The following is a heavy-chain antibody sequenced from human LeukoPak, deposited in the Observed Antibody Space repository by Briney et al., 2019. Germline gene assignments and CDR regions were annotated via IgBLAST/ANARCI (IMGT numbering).Heavy chain of an antibody. D-gene: IGHD3-9*01. CDR2: IGISSSNI. V-gene: IGHV3-11*06. J-gene: IGHJ6*04. CDR1: GFRVSGYD. CDR3: AREYYGVIFSHYLDV. Sequence: PGGALRLSCAASGFRVSGYDLNWIRQAPGKGLEWIAYIGISSSNIHYADSVRGRFTISRDNANNSLYLQLSSLRVEDTAVYYCAREYYGVIFSHYLDVWGKGTTVTVSS.